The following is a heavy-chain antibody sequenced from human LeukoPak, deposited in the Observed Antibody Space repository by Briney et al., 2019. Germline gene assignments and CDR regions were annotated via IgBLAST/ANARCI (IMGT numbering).Heavy chain of an antibody. V-gene: IGHV3-11*01. CDR3: ARYPLAVAGYFSDY. D-gene: IGHD6-19*01. J-gene: IGHJ4*02. CDR1: GFTCSAYN. CDR2: ISSSGSTI. Sequence: GGSLRLSSAAAGFTCSAYNMSWIRQAPGKGWEGVSYISSSGSTIYYADSVKGRFTISRDNAKNSLYLQMNSLRAEDTAVYYCARYPLAVAGYFSDYWGQGTLVTVSS.